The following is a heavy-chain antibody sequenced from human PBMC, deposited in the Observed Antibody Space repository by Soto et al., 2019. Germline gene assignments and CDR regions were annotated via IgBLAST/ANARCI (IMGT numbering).Heavy chain of an antibody. Sequence: GGSLRLSCAASGFTFSSYGMHWVRQAPGKGLEWVAVISYDGSNKYYADSVKGRFTISRDNSKNTLYLQMNSLRAEDTAVYYCAKERSGTMPDYFDYWGQGTLVTVSS. CDR2: ISYDGSNK. CDR1: GFTFSSYG. J-gene: IGHJ4*02. CDR3: AKERSGTMPDYFDY. V-gene: IGHV3-30*18. D-gene: IGHD1-1*01.